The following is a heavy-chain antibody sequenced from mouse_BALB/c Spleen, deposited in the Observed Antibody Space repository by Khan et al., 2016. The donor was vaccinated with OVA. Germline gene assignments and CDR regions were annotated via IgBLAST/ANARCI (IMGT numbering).Heavy chain of an antibody. J-gene: IGHJ3*01. CDR3: VRGGFAY. CDR2: ISSVAYSI. V-gene: IGHV5-15*02. CDR1: GFTFIDYG. Sequence: EVELVESGGGLVQPGGSRKLSCAASGFTFIDYGMAWVRQTPGKGPEWIAFISSVAYSIYYADTVTGRFTISRENAKNTMYLEMSSLMSDDTAMYYCVRGGFAYWGQGTLVTVSA.